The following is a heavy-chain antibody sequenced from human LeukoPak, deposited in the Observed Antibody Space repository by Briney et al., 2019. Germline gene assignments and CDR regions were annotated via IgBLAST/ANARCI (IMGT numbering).Heavy chain of an antibody. CDR2: IYPGDSDT. CDR1: GYSFTSYW. V-gene: IGHV5-51*01. Sequence: TPGESLKISCKGSGYSFTSYWIGWVRQMPGKGLEWMGIIYPGDSDTRYSPSFQGQVTMSADKSINTAYLQWSSLKASDTAMYYCARRQGCSSTSCPPDYWGQGTLVTVSS. CDR3: ARRQGCSSTSCPPDY. D-gene: IGHD2-2*01. J-gene: IGHJ4*02.